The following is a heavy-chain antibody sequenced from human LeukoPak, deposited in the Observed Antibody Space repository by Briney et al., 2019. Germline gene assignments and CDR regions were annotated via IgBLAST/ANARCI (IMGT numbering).Heavy chain of an antibody. CDR1: GGSFSGYY. J-gene: IGHJ4*02. V-gene: IGHV4-34*01. CDR3: ARHGGFYFDY. CDR2: IYHSGST. D-gene: IGHD3-10*01. Sequence: SETLSLTCAVYGGSFSGYYWSWIRQPPGKGLEWIGEIYHSGSTKYNPSLKSRVTISVDTSNNQFSLKLNSVTAADTAVYYCARHGGFYFDYWGQGSLVTVSS.